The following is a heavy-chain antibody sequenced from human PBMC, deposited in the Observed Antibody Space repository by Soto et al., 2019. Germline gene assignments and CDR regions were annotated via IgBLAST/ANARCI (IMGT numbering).Heavy chain of an antibody. D-gene: IGHD3-22*01. CDR1: GFTFSSFA. V-gene: IGHV3-23*01. Sequence: EVQLLESGGDLIQPGGSLRLSCAASGFTFSSFAMSWVRQAPGKGLQWVSTITSGGDTTYYTDSVKGRFTISRDNSKNTLYLQMNSLRAEDTALYYCAKRYYYDHSGLWDSWGQGTLVTVSS. J-gene: IGHJ4*02. CDR3: AKRYYYDHSGLWDS. CDR2: ITSGGDTT.